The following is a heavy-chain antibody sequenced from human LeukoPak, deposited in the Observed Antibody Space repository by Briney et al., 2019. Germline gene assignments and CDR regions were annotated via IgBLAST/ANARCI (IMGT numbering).Heavy chain of an antibody. CDR3: ARWGPYSSSPFFDY. CDR2: IYSGGST. CDR1: GFTVSSNY. V-gene: IGHV3-53*01. Sequence: GGSLRLSCAASGFTVSSNYMSWVRRPPGTGLEWVSVIYSGGSTYYADSVKGRFTISRDNSKNTLYLQMNSLRAEDTAVYYCARWGPYSSSPFFDYWGQGTLVTVSS. D-gene: IGHD6-6*01. J-gene: IGHJ4*02.